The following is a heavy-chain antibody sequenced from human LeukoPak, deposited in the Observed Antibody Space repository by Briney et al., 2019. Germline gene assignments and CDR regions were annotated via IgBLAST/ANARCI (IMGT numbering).Heavy chain of an antibody. D-gene: IGHD5-18*01. CDR3: AKEGNEIYTYGLFDC. V-gene: IGHV3-21*04. J-gene: IGHJ4*02. CDR1: GFTFDKYS. Sequence: GGSLRLSCAASGFTFDKYSMYWVRQAPGMGLEWVSCVSSSSSYIYYADSVKGRFTISRDNAKNSLYLQMNSLRAGDTAVYYCAKEGNEIYTYGLFDCWGQGTLVTVSS. CDR2: VSSSSSYI.